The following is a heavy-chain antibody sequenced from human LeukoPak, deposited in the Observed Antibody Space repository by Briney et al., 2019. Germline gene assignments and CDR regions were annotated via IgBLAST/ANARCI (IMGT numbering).Heavy chain of an antibody. Sequence: SQTLSLTCALSGDSLFRNSAAWNWLRQSRSRRLEWLGRTYYRTKLYTDYAIFVKSLIAINPDTSKNQLSLQLNSVTPEDTGVYYCTSLGSGSSFDSWGQGTLVTVSS. J-gene: IGHJ4*02. CDR3: TSLGSGSSFDS. V-gene: IGHV6-1*01. D-gene: IGHD3-10*01. CDR2: TYYRTKLYT. CDR1: GDSLFRNSAA.